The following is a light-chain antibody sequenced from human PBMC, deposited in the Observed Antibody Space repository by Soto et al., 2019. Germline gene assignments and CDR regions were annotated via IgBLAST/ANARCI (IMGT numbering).Light chain of an antibody. CDR3: CSYAGSYTFG. V-gene: IGLV2-11*01. J-gene: IGLJ2*01. CDR2: DVS. CDR1: SSDVGGYKY. Sequence: QSALTQPRSVSGSPGQSVTISCNGTSSDVGGYKYVTWYQQYPGKVPKLIIHDVSERPSGVPDRFSGSKSGNTASLTISGLQAEDEADYYCCSYAGSYTFGFGGGTKLTVL.